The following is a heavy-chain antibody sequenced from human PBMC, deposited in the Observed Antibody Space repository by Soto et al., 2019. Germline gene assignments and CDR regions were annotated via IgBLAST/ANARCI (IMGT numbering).Heavy chain of an antibody. D-gene: IGHD2-2*01. CDR3: ARWGVVPAANDAFDI. Sequence: GGSLRLSCAASGFTFSSYSMNWVRQAPGKGLEWVSSISSSSSYIYYADSVKGRFTISRDNAKNSLYLQMNSLRAEDTAVYYCARWGVVPAANDAFDIWGQGTMVTVSS. V-gene: IGHV3-21*01. J-gene: IGHJ3*02. CDR2: ISSSSSYI. CDR1: GFTFSSYS.